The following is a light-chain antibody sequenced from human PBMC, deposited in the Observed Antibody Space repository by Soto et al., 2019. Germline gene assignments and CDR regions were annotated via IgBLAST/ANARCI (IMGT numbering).Light chain of an antibody. Sequence: EIVLTRSPGTLSLSLGERATLSCRASQSVSSSYLAWYQQKPGQPPRLLIYGASSRATGIPDRFSGSGSGTDFTLTISRLEPEDFAVFYCQHYDSLPITFGQGTRLEIK. J-gene: IGKJ5*01. CDR3: QHYDSLPIT. V-gene: IGKV3-20*01. CDR2: GAS. CDR1: QSVSSSY.